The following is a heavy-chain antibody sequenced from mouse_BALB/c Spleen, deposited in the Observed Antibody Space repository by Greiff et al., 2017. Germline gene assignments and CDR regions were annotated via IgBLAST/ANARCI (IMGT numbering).Heavy chain of an antibody. V-gene: IGHV3-2*02. D-gene: IGHD2-3*01. J-gene: IGHJ3*01. CDR2: ISYSGST. CDR3: ARMGLLGYYPFAY. Sequence: EVKLQESGPGLVKPSQSLSLTCTVTGYSITSDYAWNWIRQFPGNKLEWMGYISYSGSTSYNPSLKSRISITRDTSKNQFFLQLNSVTTEDTATYYCARMGLLGYYPFAYWGQGTLVTVSA. CDR1: GYSITSDYA.